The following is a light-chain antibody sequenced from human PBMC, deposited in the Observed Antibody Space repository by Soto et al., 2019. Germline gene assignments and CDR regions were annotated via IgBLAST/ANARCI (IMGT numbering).Light chain of an antibody. J-gene: IGLJ1*01. V-gene: IGLV1-51*01. Sequence: QSVLTQPPSVSAAPGQKVTISCSGSSSNIGGNSVSWYQQLPGTAPKLLIYDDNKRPSGIPDRFSGTKSGTSATLGITGFQTGDEADYYCEAWDDSLNALFGTGTKVTVL. CDR1: SSNIGGNS. CDR2: DDN. CDR3: EAWDDSLNAL.